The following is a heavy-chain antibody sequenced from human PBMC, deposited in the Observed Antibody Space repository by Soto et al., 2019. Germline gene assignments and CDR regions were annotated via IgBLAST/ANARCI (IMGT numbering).Heavy chain of an antibody. V-gene: IGHV4-4*02. D-gene: IGHD6-13*01. Sequence: SETLSLTCAVSGGSISSSNWCSWVRQPPGKGLEWIGEIYHSGSTNYNPSLKSRVTISVDKSKNQFSLKLSSVTAADTAVYYCARDGRKQQLLGYYYYYGMDVWGQGTTVTVSS. CDR2: IYHSGST. J-gene: IGHJ6*02. CDR3: ARDGRKQQLLGYYYYYGMDV. CDR1: GGSISSSNW.